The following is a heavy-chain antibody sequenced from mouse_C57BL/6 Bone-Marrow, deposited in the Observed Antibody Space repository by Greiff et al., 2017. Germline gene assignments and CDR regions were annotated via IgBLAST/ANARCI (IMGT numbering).Heavy chain of an antibody. Sequence: EVKLVESGGGLVKPGGSLKLSCAASGFTFSDYGMHWVRQAPEQGLEWVAYISSGSSTIYYAATVKGRFTISSDNATNTLFLQMTSLRSEDTAMYYCARPPLRDAMDYWGQGTTVTVAS. D-gene: IGHD1-1*01. CDR2: ISSGSSTI. J-gene: IGHJ4*01. CDR1: GFTFSDYG. V-gene: IGHV5-17*01. CDR3: ARPPLRDAMDY.